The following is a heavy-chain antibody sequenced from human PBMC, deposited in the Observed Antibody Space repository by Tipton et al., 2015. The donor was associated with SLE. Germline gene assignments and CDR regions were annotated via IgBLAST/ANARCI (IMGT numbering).Heavy chain of an antibody. CDR3: ARTPLGASDY. Sequence: QLVQSGGEDRQPGASAKVSCKASGYPFSSYGISWVRQAPGQGLEWIGWISPSNGNTNYAQRYQGRVTMTADTSATTAYMEMRSLRPDDSAIYFCARTPLGASDYWGQGTLVTVSS. V-gene: IGHV1-18*01. J-gene: IGHJ4*02. D-gene: IGHD1-26*01. CDR2: ISPSNGNT. CDR1: GYPFSSYG.